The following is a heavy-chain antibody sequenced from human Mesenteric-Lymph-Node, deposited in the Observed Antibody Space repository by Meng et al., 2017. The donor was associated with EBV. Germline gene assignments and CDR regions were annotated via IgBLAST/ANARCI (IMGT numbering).Heavy chain of an antibody. D-gene: IGHD2-8*02. V-gene: IGHV4-34*12. CDR3: ARRPTGIDY. CDR2: IIHGGSP. Sequence: VQVQESGPGLGKPSETLSLTCAVNGGALSGAYWNWIRQPPGKGLEWIGEIIHGGSPSYNPSLKSRVTISIDTSKNQLSLMLSSVTAADTAVYYCARRPTGIDYWGQGTLVTVSS. J-gene: IGHJ4*02. CDR1: GGALSGAY.